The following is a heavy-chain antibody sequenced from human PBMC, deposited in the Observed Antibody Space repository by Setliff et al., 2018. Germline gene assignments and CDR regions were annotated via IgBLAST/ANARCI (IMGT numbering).Heavy chain of an antibody. CDR1: GGSFSNYY. J-gene: IGHJ4*02. V-gene: IGHV4-34*01. CDR2: INDSGTT. CDR3: RYWSGYYNNDY. D-gene: IGHD3-3*01. Sequence: SETLSLTCTVYGGSFSNYYWGWIRQSPGKGLEWIGEINDSGTTNYSPSLKSRVTISLDASTNRFSLKLRSVSAADTAVYYCRYWSGYYNNDYWGQGTLVTVSS.